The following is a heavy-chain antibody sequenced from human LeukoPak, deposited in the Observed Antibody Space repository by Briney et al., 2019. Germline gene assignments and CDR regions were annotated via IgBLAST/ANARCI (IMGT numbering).Heavy chain of an antibody. J-gene: IGHJ4*02. Sequence: PGGSLRLSCAASGFTFDDYAMHWVRQAPGKGLEWVSGISWNSGSIGYADSVKGRFTISRDNAKNSLYLQMNSLRAEDTALYYCAKDGSPFIVGATIDYWGQGTLVTVSS. CDR3: AKDGSPFIVGATIDY. CDR2: ISWNSGSI. V-gene: IGHV3-9*01. CDR1: GFTFDDYA. D-gene: IGHD1-26*01.